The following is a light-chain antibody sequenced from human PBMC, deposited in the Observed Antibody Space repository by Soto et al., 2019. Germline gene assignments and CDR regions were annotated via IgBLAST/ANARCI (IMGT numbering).Light chain of an antibody. CDR3: QQRSNWPPLT. CDR2: DAS. Sequence: EIVLTQSPATLSLSPGERAALSCGASQSVSSNYLAWYQQKPGLAPRLPIYDASRRTTGIPARFSGSGSGADFTLTIDGLEPEDFAVYYCQQRSNWPPLTFGQGTRLEIK. J-gene: IGKJ5*01. V-gene: IGKV3D-20*02. CDR1: QSVSSNY.